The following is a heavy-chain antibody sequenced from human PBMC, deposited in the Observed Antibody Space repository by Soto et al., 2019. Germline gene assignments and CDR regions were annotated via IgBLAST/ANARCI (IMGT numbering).Heavy chain of an antibody. J-gene: IGHJ6*02. CDR2: ISHDGFNK. D-gene: IGHD6-13*01. Sequence: QVQLVESGGGVVQPGRSLRLSCAASGFTFSNYAMHWVRQAPGKGLEWVAVISHDGFNKYYADSVKGRFTISRDSSKNTLYLQINSLRVEDTAMYSCARDSGSSWYFGMDVWGQGTTVTVSS. V-gene: IGHV3-30-3*01. CDR3: ARDSGSSWYFGMDV. CDR1: GFTFSNYA.